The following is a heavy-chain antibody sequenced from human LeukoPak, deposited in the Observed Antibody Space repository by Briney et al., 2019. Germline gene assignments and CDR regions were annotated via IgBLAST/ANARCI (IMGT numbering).Heavy chain of an antibody. D-gene: IGHD2-15*01. Sequence: GGVLRLSCAASGFTFSSYSMNWVRQAPGKGLEWVSYISSSSSTIYYADSVKGRFTISRDNAKNSLYLQMNSLRAEDTAVYYCARYSTQRNYYYYYMDVWGKGTTVTVSS. CDR3: ARYSTQRNYYYYYMDV. V-gene: IGHV3-48*04. CDR2: ISSSSSTI. J-gene: IGHJ6*03. CDR1: GFTFSSYS.